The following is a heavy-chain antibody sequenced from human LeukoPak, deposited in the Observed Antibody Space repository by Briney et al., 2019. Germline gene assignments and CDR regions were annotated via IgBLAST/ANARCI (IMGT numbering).Heavy chain of an antibody. J-gene: IGHJ4*02. CDR1: GFTFSNAW. CDR2: IKSKTDGGTT. CDR3: TTLNIVVVPAARKYYFDY. Sequence: GGSLRLSCAASGFTFSNAWMSWVRQAPGKGLEWVGRIKSKTDGGTTDYAAPVKGRVTISRDDSKNTLYLQMNSLKTEDTAVYYCTTLNIVVVPAARKYYFDYWGQGTLVTVSS. V-gene: IGHV3-15*01. D-gene: IGHD2-2*01.